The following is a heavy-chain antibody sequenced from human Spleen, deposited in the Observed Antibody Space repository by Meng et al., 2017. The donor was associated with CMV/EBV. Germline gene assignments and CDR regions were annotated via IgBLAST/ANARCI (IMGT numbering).Heavy chain of an antibody. V-gene: IGHV4-59*01. D-gene: IGHD4/OR15-4a*01. J-gene: IGHJ6*02. CDR2: VYYSGST. CDR1: GDSISSYY. Sequence: SETLSLTCTVSGDSISSYYWSWIRQPPGKGLEWIGYVYYSGSTNCNPSLKSRVTISVDTSKNYFSLNLNSVTAADTALYYCARSHSANWYYGMDVWGLGTTVTVSS. CDR3: ARSHSANWYYGMDV.